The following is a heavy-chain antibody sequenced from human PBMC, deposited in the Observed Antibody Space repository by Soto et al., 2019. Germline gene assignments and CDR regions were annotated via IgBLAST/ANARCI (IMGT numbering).Heavy chain of an antibody. Sequence: ASETLSLTCTVSGGSISSSSYYWGWIRQPPGKGLEWIGSIYYSGSTYYNPSLKSRVTISVDTSKNQFSLKLSSVTAADTAVYYCARLRAAVGVDWGQGTMVTVS. D-gene: IGHD3-22*01. CDR1: GGSISSSSYY. CDR3: ARLRAAVGVD. CDR2: IYYSGST. J-gene: IGHJ3*01. V-gene: IGHV4-39*01.